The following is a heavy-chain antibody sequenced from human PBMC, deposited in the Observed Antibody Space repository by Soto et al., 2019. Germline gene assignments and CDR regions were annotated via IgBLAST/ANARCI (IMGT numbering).Heavy chain of an antibody. J-gene: IGHJ5*02. V-gene: IGHV4-61*01. CDR1: DCSLRSSSYN. CDR3: FRDGEAYSGYDDGWFDP. CDR2: IYYSGST. D-gene: IGHD5-12*01. Sequence: HSPTLSLTCPVADCSLRSSSYNLGWIRPPPGKGLEWIGYIYYSGSTNYNPSLKSRVTISVDTSKNQFSLKLSSVTAADTAVDYWFRDGEAYSGYDDGWFDPWGQGTLVTFSS.